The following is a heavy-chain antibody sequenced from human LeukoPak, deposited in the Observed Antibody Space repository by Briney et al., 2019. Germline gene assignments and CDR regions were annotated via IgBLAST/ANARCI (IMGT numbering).Heavy chain of an antibody. V-gene: IGHV1-2*02. J-gene: IGHJ6*03. CDR1: GYTFTGCY. D-gene: IGHD5-18*01. CDR2: INPNSGGT. CDR3: ARAPIQLWLDYYYYYYMDV. Sequence: ASVKVSCKASGYTFTGCYMHWVRQAPGQGLEWMGWINPNSGGTNYAQKFQGRVTMTRDTSISTAYMELSRLRSDDTAVYYCARAPIQLWLDYYYYYYMDVWGKGTTVTVSS.